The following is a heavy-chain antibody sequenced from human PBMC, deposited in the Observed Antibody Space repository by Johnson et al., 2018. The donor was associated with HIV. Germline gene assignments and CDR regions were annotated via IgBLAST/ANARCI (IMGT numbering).Heavy chain of an antibody. CDR1: GFTFSSYW. D-gene: IGHD4-17*01. CDR3: AKTRTTVTTIDAFDI. J-gene: IGHJ3*02. V-gene: IGHV3-74*02. CDR2: INTDGSAT. Sequence: VQLVESGGGVVQPGRSLRLSCAASGFTFSSYWMHWVRQAPGKGLVWVSRINTDGSATTYADSVKGRFTISRDNAKNTLYLQMNSLRADDTAVYYCAKTRTTVTTIDAFDIWGQGTMVTVSS.